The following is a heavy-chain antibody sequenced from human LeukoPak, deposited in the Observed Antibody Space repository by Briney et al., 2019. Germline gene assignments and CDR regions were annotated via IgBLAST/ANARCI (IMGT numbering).Heavy chain of an antibody. D-gene: IGHD2-2*01. J-gene: IGHJ4*02. CDR1: GYTFTSYG. Sequence: ASVKVSCKASGYTFTSYGISWVRQAPGQGLEWMGWISAYNGNTNYAQKLPGRATMTTDTSTSTAYMELRSLRSDDTAVYYCARAGGRGYCSSTSCFGDFDYWGQGTLVTVSS. V-gene: IGHV1-18*01. CDR2: ISAYNGNT. CDR3: ARAGGRGYCSSTSCFGDFDY.